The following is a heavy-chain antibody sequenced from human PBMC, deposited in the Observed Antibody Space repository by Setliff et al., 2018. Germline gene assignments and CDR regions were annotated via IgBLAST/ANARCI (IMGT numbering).Heavy chain of an antibody. CDR1: SYSISRGYY. CDR2: IYHGGNI. Sequence: SETLSLTCDVSSYSISRGYYWGWIRQAPGKGLEFIGSIYHGGNIVYNPSLESRVTISADTSKNQFSLMLASVTAADTAVYYCARAPPPWLQSLGGDYWGQGALVTVSS. CDR3: ARAPPPWLQSLGGDY. J-gene: IGHJ4*02. D-gene: IGHD5-12*01. V-gene: IGHV4-38-2*01.